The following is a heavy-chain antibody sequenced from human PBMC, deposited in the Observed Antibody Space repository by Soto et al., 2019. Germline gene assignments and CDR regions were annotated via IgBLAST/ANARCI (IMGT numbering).Heavy chain of an antibody. CDR2: MNPNSGNT. CDR1: GYTFTSYD. J-gene: IGHJ6*03. CDR3: AREVGDIVVVPAAIRYYYYYYMDV. Sequence: QVQLVQSGAEVKKPGASVKVSCKASGYTFTSYDINWVRQATGQGLEWMGWMNPNSGNTGYEQKFQGRVTMTRNTSISTAYMELSSLRSEDTAVYYCAREVGDIVVVPAAIRYYYYYYMDVWGKGTTVTVSS. V-gene: IGHV1-8*01. D-gene: IGHD2-2*01.